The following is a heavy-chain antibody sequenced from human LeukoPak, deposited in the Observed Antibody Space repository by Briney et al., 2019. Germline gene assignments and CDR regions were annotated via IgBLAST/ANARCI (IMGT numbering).Heavy chain of an antibody. Sequence: SETLSLTCTVSSGSIRTSYCSWIRQPPGKGLEWIGYIYYSGSTYYNPSLKSRVTISVDTSRNQFSLKLSSVTAADTAVYYCARAPNPDFFDDWGQGTLVTVSS. CDR2: IYYSGST. J-gene: IGHJ4*02. V-gene: IGHV4-59*01. CDR3: ARAPNPDFFDD. CDR1: SGSIRTSY. D-gene: IGHD2-8*01.